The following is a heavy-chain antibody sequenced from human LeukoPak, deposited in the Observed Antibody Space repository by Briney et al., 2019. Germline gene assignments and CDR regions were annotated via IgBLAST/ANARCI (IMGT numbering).Heavy chain of an antibody. CDR1: GFPFDDYG. CDR2: INWNGGST. V-gene: IGHV3-20*04. J-gene: IGHJ4*02. Sequence: PGGSLTLSCAASGFPFDDYGMSWVRQAPGKGLEWVSGINWNGGSTGYADSVKGRFTISRDNAKNSLYLQMNSLRAEDTALYYGARESSDYGDYGVFDYWGQGTLVTVFS. CDR3: ARESSDYGDYGVFDY. D-gene: IGHD4-17*01.